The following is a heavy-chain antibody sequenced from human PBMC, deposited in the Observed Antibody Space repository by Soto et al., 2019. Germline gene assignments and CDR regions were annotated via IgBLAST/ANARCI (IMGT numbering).Heavy chain of an antibody. CDR2: MNPNSGNT. D-gene: IGHD6-13*01. Sequence: ASVKVSCKASGYTFTSYDINWVRQATGQGLEWMGWMNPNSGNTGYAQKFQGRVTMTRNTSVSTAYMELSSLRSEDTAVYYCARVGDSSSWYVSWTRYYYGMDVWGQGTTVTVSS. CDR3: ARVGDSSSWYVSWTRYYYGMDV. J-gene: IGHJ6*02. V-gene: IGHV1-8*01. CDR1: GYTFTSYD.